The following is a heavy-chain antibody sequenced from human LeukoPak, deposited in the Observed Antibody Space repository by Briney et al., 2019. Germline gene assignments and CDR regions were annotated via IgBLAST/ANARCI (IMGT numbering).Heavy chain of an antibody. CDR1: GFTFSDHY. V-gene: IGHV3-72*01. CDR3: TRVRLGAATRYFDY. CDR2: IKNKANSYST. D-gene: IGHD1-26*01. Sequence: GGSLRLSCAASGFTFSDHYVDWVRLAPGKGLEWVGRIKNKANSYSTEYAASVKGRFTISRDDSKNSLYLQMNSLRSEDTALYYCTRVRLGAATRYFDYWGQGTLVTVSS. J-gene: IGHJ4*02.